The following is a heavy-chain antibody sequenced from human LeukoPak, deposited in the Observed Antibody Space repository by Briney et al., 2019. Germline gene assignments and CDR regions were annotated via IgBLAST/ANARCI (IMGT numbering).Heavy chain of an antibody. Sequence: GASVKVSCKASGYTFTSYDINWVRQATGQGLEWMGWMNPNSGNTGYAQKFQGRVTMTRNTSISTAYMELSSLRSEDTAVYYCARDDDYYGSGTPGYWGQGTLVTVSS. CDR2: MNPNSGNT. CDR3: ARDDDYYGSGTPGY. D-gene: IGHD3-10*01. V-gene: IGHV1-8*01. J-gene: IGHJ4*02. CDR1: GYTFTSYD.